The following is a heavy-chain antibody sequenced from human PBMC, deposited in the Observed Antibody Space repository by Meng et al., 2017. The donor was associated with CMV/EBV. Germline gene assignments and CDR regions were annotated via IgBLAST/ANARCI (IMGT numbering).Heavy chain of an antibody. CDR1: TFSSYS. D-gene: IGHD3-3*01. CDR3: ARDRGEDDFWSGYYNNWFDP. V-gene: IGHV3-21*01. Sequence: TFSSYSMNWDSQAPGKGLEWVSYISSSSYIYYADSVKGRFTISRDKAKNSLYLQMNSLRAEDTAVYYCARDRGEDDFWSGYYNNWFDPWGQGTLVTVSS. CDR2: ISSSSYI. J-gene: IGHJ5*02.